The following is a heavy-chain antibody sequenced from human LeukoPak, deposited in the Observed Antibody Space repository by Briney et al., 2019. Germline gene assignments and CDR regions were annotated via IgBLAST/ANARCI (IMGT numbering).Heavy chain of an antibody. CDR1: GGTFISYA. V-gene: IGHV1-69*06. D-gene: IGHD4-17*01. Sequence: SVKVSCKASGGTFISYAISWVRQAPGQGLEWMGGIIPIFGTANYAQKFQGRVTITADKSTSTAYMELSSLRSEDTAVYYCARDPGLTTVTTGYFWFDPWGQGTLVTVSS. CDR3: ARDPGLTTVTTGYFWFDP. J-gene: IGHJ5*02. CDR2: IIPIFGTA.